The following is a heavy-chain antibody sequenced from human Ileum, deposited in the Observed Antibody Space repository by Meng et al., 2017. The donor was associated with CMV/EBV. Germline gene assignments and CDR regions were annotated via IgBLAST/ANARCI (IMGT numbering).Heavy chain of an antibody. V-gene: IGHV3-33*06. J-gene: IGHJ4*02. D-gene: IGHD3-9*01. CDR1: FSSYG. CDR3: AKDHHYDILTGLSYYFDY. CDR2: IWYDGSNK. Sequence: FSSYGRHWVRQAPGKWLEWVAVIWYDGSNKYYADSVKGRFTISRDNSKNTLYLQMNSLRAEDTAVYYCAKDHHYDILTGLSYYFDYWGQGTLVTVSS.